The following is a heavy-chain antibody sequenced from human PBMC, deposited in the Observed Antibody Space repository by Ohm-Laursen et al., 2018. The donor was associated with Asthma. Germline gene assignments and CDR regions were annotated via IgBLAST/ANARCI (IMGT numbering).Heavy chain of an antibody. Sequence: ASVKVSCKASGYTFTSYGISWVRQAPGQGLEWMGWISTYNGNTNYAQKLQGRVTMTTDTSTSTAYMELRSLRSDDTAVYYCARDFQRKVISGYDDYWGQGTLVTVSS. CDR2: ISTYNGNT. CDR3: ARDFQRKVISGYDDY. CDR1: GYTFTSYG. V-gene: IGHV1-18*01. J-gene: IGHJ4*02. D-gene: IGHD5-12*01.